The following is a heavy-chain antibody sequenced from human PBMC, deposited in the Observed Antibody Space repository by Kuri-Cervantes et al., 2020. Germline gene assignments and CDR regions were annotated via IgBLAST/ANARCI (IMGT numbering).Heavy chain of an antibody. CDR2: ITSGSSAI. V-gene: IGHV3-21*05. CDR1: GFTFSSYS. J-gene: IGHJ3*02. CDR3: AREYFIRAEDAFDI. D-gene: IGHD3-10*01. Sequence: GGSLRLPCAASGFTFSSYSMDWVRQAPGKGLYWVSYITSGSSAIYYADSVKGRFTISRDKSKNTLYLQMNSLRAEDTAVYYCAREYFIRAEDAFDIWGQGTMVTVSS.